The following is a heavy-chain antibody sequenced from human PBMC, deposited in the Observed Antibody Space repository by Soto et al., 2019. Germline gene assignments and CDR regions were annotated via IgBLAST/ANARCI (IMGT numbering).Heavy chain of an antibody. CDR3: STDCHFSSVFVRHDY. Sequence: GSLRLSCAASGFNISNSWMHWVCQAPGMGLEWVGRIKSIRDGGTTDFAAPVKARFAISRDDSKNMVYLQINSLNTEDSAVYYCSTDCHFSSVFVRHDYWGHGTLVTVSS. CDR1: GFNISNSW. V-gene: IGHV3-15*07. J-gene: IGHJ4*01. CDR2: IKSIRDGGTT. D-gene: IGHD3-10*01.